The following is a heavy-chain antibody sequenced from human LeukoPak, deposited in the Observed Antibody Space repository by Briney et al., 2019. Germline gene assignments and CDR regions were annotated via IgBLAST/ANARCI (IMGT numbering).Heavy chain of an antibody. CDR3: ARGSSYCSSTSCYAWYFDY. Sequence: SENLSLTCAVYGGSFSGYDWSWIRLPPGKGLEWIGEINHSGSTNYNPSLKSRVTISVDTSKNQFSLKLSSVTAADTAVYYCARGSSYCSSTSCYAWYFDYWGQGTLVTVSS. J-gene: IGHJ4*02. V-gene: IGHV4-34*01. CDR2: INHSGST. D-gene: IGHD2-2*01. CDR1: GGSFSGYD.